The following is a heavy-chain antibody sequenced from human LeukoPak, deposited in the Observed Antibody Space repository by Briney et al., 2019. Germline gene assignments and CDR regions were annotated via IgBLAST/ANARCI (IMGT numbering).Heavy chain of an antibody. CDR1: GYTITTYA. D-gene: IGHD2-15*01. CDR2: IRANNGNT. CDR3: ARVPDLRSCSGGGSCYRLDY. V-gene: IGHV1-18*01. J-gene: IGHJ4*02. Sequence: ASVKVSCKASGYTITTYAITWVRQAPGQGLEWMGWIRANNGNTNYAQKLQGRVTMTTDTSTSTAYMELRSLRSDDTAVYYCARVPDLRSCSGGGSCYRLDYWGQGTLVAVSS.